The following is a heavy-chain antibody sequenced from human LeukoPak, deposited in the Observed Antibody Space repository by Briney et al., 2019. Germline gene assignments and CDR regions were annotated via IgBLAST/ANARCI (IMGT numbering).Heavy chain of an antibody. CDR3: ARDNWSGIGFYFDY. V-gene: IGHV3-7*01. CDR2: IKQDGTEK. CDR1: GFTFNNYW. Sequence: GGSLRLSCAASGFTFNNYWMSWVRQAPGKGLEWVANIKQDGTEKYYVDSVKGRFTISRDNAKNSLYLRMNSLRAEDTAVYYCARDNWSGIGFYFDYWGQGTLVTVSS. D-gene: IGHD6-13*01. J-gene: IGHJ4*02.